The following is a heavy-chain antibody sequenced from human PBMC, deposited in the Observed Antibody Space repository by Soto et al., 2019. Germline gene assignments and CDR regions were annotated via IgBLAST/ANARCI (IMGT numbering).Heavy chain of an antibody. Sequence: SQTLSLTCAISGDSVSSNSAAWNWIRQSPSRGLEWLGRTYYRSKWYNDYAVSVKSRITINPDTSKNQFSLQLNSVTPEDTAVYYCARGAGYCSGGSCYAYYYGMDVWGQGTTVTVSS. V-gene: IGHV6-1*01. CDR1: GDSVSSNSAA. D-gene: IGHD2-15*01. J-gene: IGHJ6*02. CDR3: ARGAGYCSGGSCYAYYYGMDV. CDR2: TYYRSKWYN.